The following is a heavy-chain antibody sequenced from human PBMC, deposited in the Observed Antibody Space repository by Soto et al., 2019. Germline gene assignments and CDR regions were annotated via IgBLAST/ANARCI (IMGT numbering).Heavy chain of an antibody. CDR3: ARDRGSGTYYELDY. CDR1: GGSISSGDYY. V-gene: IGHV4-31*03. J-gene: IGHJ4*02. CDR2: ISYSGST. Sequence: SETLSLTCTVSGGSISSGDYYWTWIRQHPGRGLEWIGYISYSGSTYYNPSLKSRLAISVDTSKNQFSLRLSSVTAADTAVYYCARDRGSGTYYELDYWGQGTLVTVSS. D-gene: IGHD1-26*01.